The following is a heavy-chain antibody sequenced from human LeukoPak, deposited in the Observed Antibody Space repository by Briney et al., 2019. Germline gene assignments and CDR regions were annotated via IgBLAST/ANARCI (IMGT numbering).Heavy chain of an antibody. J-gene: IGHJ3*02. CDR1: GFTVSSNY. CDR2: IYSGGST. CDR3: ATAPYDYVWGSYRDDAFDI. D-gene: IGHD3-16*02. V-gene: IGHV3-53*01. Sequence: GGSLRLSCAASGFTVSSNYMSWVRQAPGKGLEWVSVIYSGGSTYYADSVKGRFTISRDNSKNTLYPQMNSLRAEDTAVYYCATAPYDYVWGSYRDDAFDIWGQGTMVTVSS.